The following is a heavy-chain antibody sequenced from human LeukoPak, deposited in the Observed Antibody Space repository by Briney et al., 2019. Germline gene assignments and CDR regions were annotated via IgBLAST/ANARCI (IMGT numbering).Heavy chain of an antibody. D-gene: IGHD2-15*01. Sequence: ASVKVSCKASGYTFTGYYMHWVRQAPGQGLEWMGWINPNSGGTNYAQKFQGRVTITADESTSTAYMELSSLRSEDTAVYYCARELPFDYWGQGTLVTVSS. V-gene: IGHV1-2*02. CDR3: ARELPFDY. CDR2: INPNSGGT. CDR1: GYTFTGYY. J-gene: IGHJ4*02.